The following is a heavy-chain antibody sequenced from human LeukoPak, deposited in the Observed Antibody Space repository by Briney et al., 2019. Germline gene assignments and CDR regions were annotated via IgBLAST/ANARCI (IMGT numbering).Heavy chain of an antibody. CDR1: GYSITRGFS. D-gene: IGHD1-14*01. V-gene: IGHV4-38-2*01. Sequence: SETLSLTCAVSGYSITRGFSWGWIRQPPGKELEWIGTIYNSKSTIYNASLKSRATISVDTSKNQFSLRLSSVTAADTAVYYCARPGIREGGKWFDPWGQGTLVTVSS. J-gene: IGHJ5*02. CDR2: IYNSKST. CDR3: ARPGIREGGKWFDP.